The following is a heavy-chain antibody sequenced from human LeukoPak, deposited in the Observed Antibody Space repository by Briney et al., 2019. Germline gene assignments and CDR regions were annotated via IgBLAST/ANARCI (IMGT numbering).Heavy chain of an antibody. CDR1: GFTFSSNG. J-gene: IGHJ4*02. Sequence: GGSLRLSCVASGFTFSSNGMHWVRQAPGKGLEWVTFIQYDGSKKYYADSVKGGFTISRDNSKNTPYLEMNSLRAEDTAVYYCAKDIGSYYDYWGQGILVTVSS. V-gene: IGHV3-30*02. CDR2: IQYDGSKK. CDR3: AKDIGSYYDY. D-gene: IGHD3-10*01.